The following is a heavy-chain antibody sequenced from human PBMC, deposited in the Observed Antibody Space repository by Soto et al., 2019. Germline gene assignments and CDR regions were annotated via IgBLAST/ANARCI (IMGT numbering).Heavy chain of an antibody. J-gene: IGHJ4*02. CDR3: AMEYCSSTTCYRDY. D-gene: IGHD2-2*02. CDR1: GGTFSSYT. CDR2: IIPILGIA. Sequence: QVQLVQSGAEVKKPGSSVKVSCKASGGTFSSYTISWVRQAPGQGLEWMGRIIPILGIANYAQKFQGRVRITADKPTSTAYMELSSLRSEDRAVYYCAMEYCSSTTCYRDYWGQGTLVTVSS. V-gene: IGHV1-69*02.